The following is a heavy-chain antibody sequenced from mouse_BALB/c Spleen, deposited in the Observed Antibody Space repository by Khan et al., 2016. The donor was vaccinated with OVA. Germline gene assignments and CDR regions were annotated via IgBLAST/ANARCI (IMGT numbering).Heavy chain of an antibody. CDR2: INTYTGEP. V-gene: IGHV9-3-1*01. CDR1: GYTFTNYG. Sequence: QIQLVQSGPELKKPGETVKISCKASGYTFTNYGMNWVKQSPGKTLKWMGWINTYTGEPTYADDFTGRFAFSLETSASTAYLQINNLQNEDTATYFYARPPYCSYALAHWGQGTSVTVSS. CDR3: ARPPYCSYALAH. J-gene: IGHJ4*01. D-gene: IGHD2-10*01.